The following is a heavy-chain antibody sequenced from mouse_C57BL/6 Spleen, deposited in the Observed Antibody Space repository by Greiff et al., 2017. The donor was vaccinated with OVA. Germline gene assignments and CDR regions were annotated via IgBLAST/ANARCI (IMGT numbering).Heavy chain of an antibody. Sequence: EVKVEASGPGLVKPSQSLSLTCSVTGYSITSGYYWNWIRQFPGNKLEWMGYISYDGSNNYNPSLKNRISITRDTSKNRFFLKLNSVTTEDTATYYCARGGSILLRSGYFDVWGTGTTVTVSS. CDR2: ISYDGSN. CDR1: GYSITSGYY. J-gene: IGHJ1*03. D-gene: IGHD2-4*01. CDR3: ARGGSILLRSGYFDV. V-gene: IGHV3-6*01.